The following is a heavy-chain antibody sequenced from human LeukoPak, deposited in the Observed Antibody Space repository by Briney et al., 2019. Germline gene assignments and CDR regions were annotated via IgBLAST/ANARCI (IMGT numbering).Heavy chain of an antibody. Sequence: ASVKVSCKASGGTFSSYAISWVRQAPGQGLEWMGWISAYNGNTNYAQKLQGRVTMTTDTSTSTAYMEPRSLRSDDTAVYYCARVYGDFGYFDYWGQGTLVTVSS. CDR3: ARVYGDFGYFDY. D-gene: IGHD4-17*01. J-gene: IGHJ4*02. V-gene: IGHV1-18*01. CDR2: ISAYNGNT. CDR1: GGTFSSYA.